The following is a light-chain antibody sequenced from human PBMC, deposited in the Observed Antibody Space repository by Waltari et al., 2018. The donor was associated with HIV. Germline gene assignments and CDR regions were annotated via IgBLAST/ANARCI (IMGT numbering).Light chain of an antibody. CDR3: LLYYGGGRPYV. J-gene: IGLJ1*01. CDR2: RTI. CDR1: TGAVTSDYY. Sequence: QTVVTQEPSLTVSPGGTVTLTCASSTGAVTSDYYPTWFQQKPGQATRVLSYRTISKLSWTPAGVSGSLLGGKAALTLSGVQPEDEAEYYCLLYYGGGRPYVFGTGTKVTVL. V-gene: IGLV7-43*01.